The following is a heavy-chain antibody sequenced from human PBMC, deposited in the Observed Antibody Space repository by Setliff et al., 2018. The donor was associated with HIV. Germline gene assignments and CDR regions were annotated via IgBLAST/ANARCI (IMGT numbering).Heavy chain of an antibody. CDR2: ISWDGGSI. CDR3: ARGRLLWSGSYYYYYMDV. J-gene: IGHJ6*03. D-gene: IGHD3-10*01. Sequence: GGSLRFSCAASGFIFDDFAMHWVRQAPGKGLEWVSSISWDGGSIGYADSVKGRFTMSRDNAKNSLYLQMNSLKTEDTAVYYCARGRLLWSGSYYYYYMDVWGKGTTVTVSS. CDR1: GFIFDDFA. V-gene: IGHV3-9*01.